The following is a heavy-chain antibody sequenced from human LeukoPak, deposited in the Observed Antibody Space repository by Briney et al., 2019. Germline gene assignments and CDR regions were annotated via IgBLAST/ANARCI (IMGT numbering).Heavy chain of an antibody. CDR3: ARLCSGGSCYSNYYYYGMDV. V-gene: IGHV3-33*01. J-gene: IGHJ6*02. Sequence: GGSLRLSCAASGFTFRSYGMHWARQAPGKGLEGVAVIWYDGSNKYDADSVKGRFTISRDNSKNTLYLQMNSLRAEDTAVYYCARLCSGGSCYSNYYYYGMDVWGQGTTVTVSS. CDR2: IWYDGSNK. D-gene: IGHD2-15*01. CDR1: GFTFRSYG.